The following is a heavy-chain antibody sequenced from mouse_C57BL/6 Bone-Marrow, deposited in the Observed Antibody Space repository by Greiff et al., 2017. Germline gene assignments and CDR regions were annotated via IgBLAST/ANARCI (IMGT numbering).Heavy chain of an antibody. Sequence: EVQLQQSGPELVKPGASVKISCKASGYTFTDYYMNWVKQSHGKSLEWIGDINPNNGGTSYNQKFKGKATLTVDKSSSTAYMELRSLTFEDSAVYYCARDYGTFDYWGQGTTLTVSS. CDR2: INPNNGGT. D-gene: IGHD1-1*01. CDR3: ARDYGTFDY. J-gene: IGHJ2*01. V-gene: IGHV1-26*01. CDR1: GYTFTDYY.